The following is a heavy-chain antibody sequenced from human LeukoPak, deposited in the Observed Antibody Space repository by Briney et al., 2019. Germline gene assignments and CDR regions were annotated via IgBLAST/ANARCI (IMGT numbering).Heavy chain of an antibody. V-gene: IGHV3-48*02. J-gene: IGHJ4*02. CDR1: GFTFSTYT. CDR2: IDSDTYGNTI. Sequence: PGGSLRLSCEASGFTFSTYTINWVRQAPGKGLEWISYIDSDTYGNTIYYPHTVKGRFTISRDNVKNSLYLQMDSLRDEDTAVYYCARDRDYAFDYWGQGTLVTVSS. CDR3: ARDRDYAFDY. D-gene: IGHD4-17*01.